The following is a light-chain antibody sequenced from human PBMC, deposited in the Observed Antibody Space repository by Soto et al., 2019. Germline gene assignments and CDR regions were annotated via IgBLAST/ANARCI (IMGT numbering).Light chain of an antibody. CDR2: SDN. CDR3: ASWDDRLNGPV. J-gene: IGLJ2*01. CDR1: NSNIGSNT. V-gene: IGLV1-44*01. Sequence: QSVLTQPPSASGTPGQRVTISCSGSNSNIGSNTVNWYQHLPRTAPKLLIHSDNQRASGVPDRLSGSKSGTSASLAISGLQSEDEANYYCASWDDRLNGPVFGGGTKLTVL.